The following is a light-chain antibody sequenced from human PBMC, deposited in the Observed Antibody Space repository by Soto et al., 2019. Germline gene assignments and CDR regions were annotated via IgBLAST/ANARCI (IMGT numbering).Light chain of an antibody. J-gene: IGKJ1*01. V-gene: IGKV1-8*01. CDR3: LQDYNYPLT. CDR1: QGISSY. Sequence: AIRMTQSPSSLSASTGERVTITCRAGQGISSYLAWYQQKPGKAPKLLIYAASSLQSGVPSRFSGSGSGTDFTLTISSLQPEDFATYYRLQDYNYPLTFGQGTKVDIK. CDR2: AAS.